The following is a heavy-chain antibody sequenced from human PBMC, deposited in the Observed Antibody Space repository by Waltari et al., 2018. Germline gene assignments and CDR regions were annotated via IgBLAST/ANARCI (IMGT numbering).Heavy chain of an antibody. J-gene: IGHJ4*02. CDR2: ISVNSEYI. CDR3: ASLASI. CDR1: GFSFSIYP. V-gene: IGHV3-21*02. Sequence: EVQIVESGGGLGKPGGSLRLSWAASGFSFSIYPMSWVRQAPGKGLEWVAFISVNSEYIFYADSVRGRFTISRDNAKNSLYLQMNSLTAEDTAVYYCASLASIWGQGTLVTVSS. D-gene: IGHD3-3*02.